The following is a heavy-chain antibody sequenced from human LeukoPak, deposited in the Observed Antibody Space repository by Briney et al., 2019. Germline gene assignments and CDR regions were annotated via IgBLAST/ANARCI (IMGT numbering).Heavy chain of an antibody. D-gene: IGHD3-10*01. CDR3: ARAPSLVRGLDY. CDR2: INPHNGGT. CDR1: GYSFTDYY. V-gene: IGHV1-2*02. Sequence: ASVRVSCKASGYSFTDYYLHWVRQAPGQGLEWVGWINPHNGGTHYAQKLQDRVTLTSDRSIDTAYMELRRLRSDDTAVYYCARAPSLVRGLDYWGQGTLVTVSS. J-gene: IGHJ4*02.